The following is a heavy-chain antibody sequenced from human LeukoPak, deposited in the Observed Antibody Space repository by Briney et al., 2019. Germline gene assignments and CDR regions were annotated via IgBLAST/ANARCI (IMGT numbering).Heavy chain of an antibody. CDR1: GGSISSGGYY. J-gene: IGHJ5*02. V-gene: IGHV4-31*03. CDR2: IYYSGST. CDR3: ARATSSSGYAGAPSWFDP. Sequence: SETLSLTCTVSGGSISSGGYYWSWIRQHPGKGLEWIGYIYYSGSTYYNPSLKSRVTISVDTSKNQFSLKLSSVTAADTAVCYCARATSSSGYAGAPSWFDPWGQGTLVTVSS. D-gene: IGHD3-22*01.